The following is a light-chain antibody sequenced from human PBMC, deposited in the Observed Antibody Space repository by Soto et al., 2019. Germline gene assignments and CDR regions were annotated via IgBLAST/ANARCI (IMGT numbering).Light chain of an antibody. V-gene: IGKV1-5*03. CDR1: QTSSSW. CDR2: KAS. J-gene: IGKJ1*01. Sequence: DIQMTQSPATLSGSVGDRVTIPCRASQTSSSWLSWYQQKPGKAPKLLIYKASTLKSGVPSRFSGSGSGTEFTLTICSLQSEDFSTYFCLQHKSYPWTFGQGTKV. CDR3: LQHKSYPWT.